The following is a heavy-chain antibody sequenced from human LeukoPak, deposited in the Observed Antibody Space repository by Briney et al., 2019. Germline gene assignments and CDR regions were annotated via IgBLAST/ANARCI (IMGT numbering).Heavy chain of an antibody. J-gene: IGHJ3*02. CDR1: GFTFDDYA. D-gene: IGHD4-17*01. CDR3: AKDNGDHPENAFDI. V-gene: IGHV3-43*02. CDR2: ISGDGGST. Sequence: GGPLRLSCAASGFTFDDYAMHWVRQAPGKGLEWVSLISGDGGSTYYADSVKGRFTISRDNSKNSLYLQMNSLRTEDTALYYCAKDNGDHPENAFDIWGQGTMVTVSS.